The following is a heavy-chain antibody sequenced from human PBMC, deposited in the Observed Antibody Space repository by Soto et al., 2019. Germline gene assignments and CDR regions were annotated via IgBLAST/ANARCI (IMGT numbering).Heavy chain of an antibody. Sequence: GGSVRLSFAASGFTFSNSWMNWVRQAPGKGLEWVGRIKRKTDGGTTDYAAPVKGRFTISRDDSKNTRYLQMNSLKTEDTAVYYCTTERAPYYYDSSARRRYYYYYGMDVWGQGTTVTVCS. V-gene: IGHV3-15*07. CDR1: GFTFSNSW. J-gene: IGHJ6*02. CDR2: IKRKTDGGTT. D-gene: IGHD3-22*01. CDR3: TTERAPYYYDSSARRRYYYYYGMDV.